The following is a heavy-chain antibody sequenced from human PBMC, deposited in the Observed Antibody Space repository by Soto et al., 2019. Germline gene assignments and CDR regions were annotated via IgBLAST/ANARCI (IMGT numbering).Heavy chain of an antibody. V-gene: IGHV4-61*01. J-gene: IGHJ6*02. CDR1: GGSVSSGSYF. CDR3: ARSPNYYYYGFDV. CDR2: SAYSGSP. Sequence: SEPLSLTRTVSGGSVSSGSYFWSWIRQSPGQGLQWIAYSAYSGSPNYNPSLQRRSTTSVDTSKSQVSLTLTYVTAADAAVYYCARSPNYYYYGFDVWGQGTTVTVSS.